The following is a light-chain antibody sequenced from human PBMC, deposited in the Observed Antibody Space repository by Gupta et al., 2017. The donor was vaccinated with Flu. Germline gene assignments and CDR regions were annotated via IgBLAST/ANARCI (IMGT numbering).Light chain of an antibody. CDR2: GNK. J-gene: IGLJ3*02. CDR1: SSNIGAGYD. CDR3: QSYDNYLNGV. Sequence: QSVLTQPPSVSGAPGQRVTISCTGSSSNIGAGYDVHWYQQLPGTAPKLLIYGNKNRPSGGPDRLSGSKSGTSASLAIAGLQAEDEADYSCQSYDNYLNGVFGRGTKLTVL. V-gene: IGLV1-40*01.